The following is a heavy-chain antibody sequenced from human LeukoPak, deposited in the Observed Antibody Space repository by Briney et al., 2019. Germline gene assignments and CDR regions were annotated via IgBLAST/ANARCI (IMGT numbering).Heavy chain of an antibody. D-gene: IGHD1-7*01. CDR3: ARDLEKTRMDY. CDR1: GYTFTKYG. CDR2: INPNSGGT. Sequence: GASVKVSCKASGYTFTKYGITWVRQAPGQGLEWMGWINPNSGGTNYAQKFQGRVTMTRDTSISTAYMELSRLRSDDTAVYYCARDLEKTRMDYWGQGTLVTVSS. V-gene: IGHV1-2*02. J-gene: IGHJ4*02.